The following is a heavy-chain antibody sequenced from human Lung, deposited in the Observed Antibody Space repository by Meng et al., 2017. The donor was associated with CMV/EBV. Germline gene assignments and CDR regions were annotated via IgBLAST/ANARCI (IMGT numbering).Heavy chain of an antibody. J-gene: IGHJ4*02. Sequence: QAQPVQSGGEVKKAGASVMVSCKASGYTFANYGITWVRQAPGQGLEWMGWINAYNGDTNYAQTLQGRVTMTTDTSTSTAYMELRSLRSDDTAVYYCARVEVGITSGDYWGQGTLVTVFS. V-gene: IGHV1-18*01. CDR1: GYTFANYG. CDR3: ARVEVGITSGDY. CDR2: INAYNGDT. D-gene: IGHD1-26*01.